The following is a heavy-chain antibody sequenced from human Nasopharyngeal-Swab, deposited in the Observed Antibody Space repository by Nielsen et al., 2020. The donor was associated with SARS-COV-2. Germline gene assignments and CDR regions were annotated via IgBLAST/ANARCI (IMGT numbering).Heavy chain of an antibody. V-gene: IGHV7-4-1*02. Sequence: WVRQAPGQGLEWMGWINTKTGNPTYAQGFTGRFVLSLDTSVSTAYLQISSLNAEDTAVYYCARDGHHLVNWFDPWGQGTLVTVSS. CDR2: INTKTGNP. CDR3: ARDGHHLVNWFDP. J-gene: IGHJ5*02. D-gene: IGHD4-23*01.